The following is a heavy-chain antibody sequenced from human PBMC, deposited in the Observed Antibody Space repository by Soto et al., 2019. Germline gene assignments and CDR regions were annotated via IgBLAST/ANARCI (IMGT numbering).Heavy chain of an antibody. CDR1: GFTFSSYW. D-gene: IGHD6-6*01. CDR3: ARDCETYSSSFCD. Sequence: VQLVESGGGVVQPGRSLRLSCAASGFTFSSYWMSWVRQAPGKGLEWVANIKQDGSEKYYVDSVKGRFTISRDNAKNSLYLQMNSLRAEDTAVYYCARDCETYSSSFCDWGQGTLVTVSS. J-gene: IGHJ4*02. V-gene: IGHV3-7*01. CDR2: IKQDGSEK.